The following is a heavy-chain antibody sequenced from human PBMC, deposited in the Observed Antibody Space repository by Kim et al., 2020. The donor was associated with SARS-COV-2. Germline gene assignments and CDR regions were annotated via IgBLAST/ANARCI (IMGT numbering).Heavy chain of an antibody. CDR3: AKDSSCGDDTCYSNFDY. D-gene: IGHD2-15*01. J-gene: IGHJ4*02. CDR2: ISGSGGST. CDR1: EFTFSSYA. Sequence: GGSLRLSCAASEFTFSSYAMSWVRQAPGKGLEWVSAISGSGGSTFYADSVKGRFTISRDNSKNTLYLQMNSLRAEDTAVYYCAKDSSCGDDTCYSNFDYWGQGTLVTVSS. V-gene: IGHV3-23*01.